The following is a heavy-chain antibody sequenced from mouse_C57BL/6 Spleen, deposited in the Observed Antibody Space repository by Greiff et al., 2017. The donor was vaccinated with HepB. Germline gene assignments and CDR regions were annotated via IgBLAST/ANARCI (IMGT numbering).Heavy chain of an antibody. J-gene: IGHJ4*01. CDR3: ARKGLYHGNPLRAMDY. CDR1: GYTFTSYG. Sequence: QVQLQQSGAELARPGASVKLSCKASGYTFTSYGISWVKQRTGQGLEWIGEIYPRSGNTYYNEKFKGKATLTADKSSSTAYMELRSLTSEDSAVYFCARKGLYHGNPLRAMDYWGQGTSVTVSS. V-gene: IGHV1-81*01. CDR2: IYPRSGNT. D-gene: IGHD2-1*01.